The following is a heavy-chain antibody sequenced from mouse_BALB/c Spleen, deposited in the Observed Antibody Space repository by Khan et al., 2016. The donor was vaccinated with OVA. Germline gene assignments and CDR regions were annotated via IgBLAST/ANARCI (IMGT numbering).Heavy chain of an antibody. J-gene: IGHJ3*01. D-gene: IGHD2-12*01. CDR1: GYTFTSFY. CDR3: TRGVYDSPIAF. V-gene: IGHV1S81*02. CDR2: INPSNGVT. Sequence: QVQLKQSGAELVKPGASVKLSCKASGYTFTSFYIYWVKQRPGQGLEGVGEINPSNGVTNFNEKFKSKATLTVDKSSSKAYMQLSSLTSEDSAVFYGTRGVYDSPIAFWGQGTLVTVS.